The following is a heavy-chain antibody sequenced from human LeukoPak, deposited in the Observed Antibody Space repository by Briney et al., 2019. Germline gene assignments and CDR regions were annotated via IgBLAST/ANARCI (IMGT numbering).Heavy chain of an antibody. CDR3: ARDYPDYGGNYFDY. J-gene: IGHJ4*02. D-gene: IGHD4-23*01. Sequence: ASVKVSCKASGYTFTSYDINWVRQATGQGLEWMGWMNPNSGNTGYAQKFQGRVTMTRNTSISTAYMELSSLRSEDTAVYYCARDYPDYGGNYFDYWGQGTLVTVSS. CDR1: GYTFTSYD. CDR2: MNPNSGNT. V-gene: IGHV1-8*01.